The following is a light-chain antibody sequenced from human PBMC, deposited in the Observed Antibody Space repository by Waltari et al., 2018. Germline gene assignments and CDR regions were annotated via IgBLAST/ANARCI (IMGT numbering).Light chain of an antibody. Sequence: EIVMTQYPATLSVSPGERATLPCRASQSISSQLAWYQQKPGQAPRLLIYGASTRATGIPARFSGSGSGTEFTLTISSLQSEDFAVYFCQQYHESPPITFGPGTKVDIK. CDR2: GAS. J-gene: IGKJ3*01. CDR1: QSISSQ. CDR3: QQYHESPPIT. V-gene: IGKV3-15*01.